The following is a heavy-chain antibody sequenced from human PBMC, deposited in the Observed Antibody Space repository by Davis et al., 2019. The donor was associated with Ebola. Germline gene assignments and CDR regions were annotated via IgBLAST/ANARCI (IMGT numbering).Heavy chain of an antibody. D-gene: IGHD4-23*01. CDR1: GGSISSGGYY. V-gene: IGHV4-31*03. J-gene: IGHJ3*02. CDR3: ARGDFDYGVNSHAFDI. Sequence: SETLSLTCTVSGGSISSGGYYWSWIRQHPGKGLEWIGYIYYSGSTYYNPSLKSRVTISVDTSKNQFSLKLSSVTAADTAVYYCARGDFDYGVNSHAFDIWGQGTVVTVSS. CDR2: IYYSGST.